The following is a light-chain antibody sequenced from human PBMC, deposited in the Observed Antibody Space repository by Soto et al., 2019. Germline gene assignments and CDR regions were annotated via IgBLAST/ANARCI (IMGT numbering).Light chain of an antibody. Sequence: DIVMTQSPDSLAVSLGERATINCKSSQSILSSSNNKNYLGWYQKKPGQPPKLLIYWASTRESGVPDRRSGSGSGTDFTLTISSLQAEDVAVYYCQQYYGTPITFGGGTKVEIK. CDR3: QQYYGTPIT. CDR1: QSILSSSNNKNY. CDR2: WAS. J-gene: IGKJ4*01. V-gene: IGKV4-1*01.